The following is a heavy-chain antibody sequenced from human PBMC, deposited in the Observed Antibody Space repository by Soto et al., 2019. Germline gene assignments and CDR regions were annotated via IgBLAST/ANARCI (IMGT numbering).Heavy chain of an antibody. D-gene: IGHD3-16*01. Sequence: QVQLVQSGPEVKKPGASVEVSCKTSGYTFTHYAIHWVRQAPGQSLEWMGWINPNSGGTNYAQKFQGRVTMTRDTSISTAYMELSRLRSDDTAVYYCAPLSLFDYWGQGTLVTVSS. J-gene: IGHJ4*02. CDR1: GYTFTHYA. CDR2: INPNSGGT. V-gene: IGHV1-2*02. CDR3: APLSLFDY.